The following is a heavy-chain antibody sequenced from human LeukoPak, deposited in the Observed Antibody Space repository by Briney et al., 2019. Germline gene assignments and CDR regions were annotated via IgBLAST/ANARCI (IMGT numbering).Heavy chain of an antibody. CDR2: IVVGSGNA. CDR1: GFTFTSSA. V-gene: IGHV1-58*01. Sequence: VASVKVSCRASGFTFTSSAVQWVRRARGQRLEWIGWIVVGSGNANYAQKFQERVTITRDISTSTAYMELSSLRSEDTAVYYCAASGRYSYGYGYWGQGTLVTVSS. J-gene: IGHJ4*02. D-gene: IGHD5-18*01. CDR3: AASGRYSYGYGY.